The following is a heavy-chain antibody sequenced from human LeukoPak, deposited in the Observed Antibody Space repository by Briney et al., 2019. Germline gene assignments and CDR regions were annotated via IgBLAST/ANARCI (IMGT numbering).Heavy chain of an antibody. CDR3: ARMWSTATSGWNWFDP. J-gene: IGHJ5*02. CDR1: GYIFTDYY. CDR2: INPNSGDT. V-gene: IGHV1-2*02. Sequence: ASVKVSCKASGYIFTDYYVYWVRQAPGQGLEWMGWINPNSGDTNYAQKFQGRVTKTRDTSISTAYMELSSLRSDDTAMYYCARMWSTATSGWNWFDPWGQGTLVTVSS. D-gene: IGHD6-13*01.